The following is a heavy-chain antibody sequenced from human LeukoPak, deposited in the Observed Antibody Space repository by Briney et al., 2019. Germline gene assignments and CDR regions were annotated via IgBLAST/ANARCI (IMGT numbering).Heavy chain of an antibody. V-gene: IGHV3-9*01. Sequence: GGSLRLSCAASGFNFDDYAMHWVRQAPGKGLEWDSGISWNSGSIAYADSVQGRFIISRDNAKNSLYLQMNSLRAEDTALYYCAKDTYDSSGSRLYYFDYWGQGTLVTVSS. J-gene: IGHJ4*02. CDR1: GFNFDDYA. CDR3: AKDTYDSSGSRLYYFDY. D-gene: IGHD3-22*01. CDR2: ISWNSGSI.